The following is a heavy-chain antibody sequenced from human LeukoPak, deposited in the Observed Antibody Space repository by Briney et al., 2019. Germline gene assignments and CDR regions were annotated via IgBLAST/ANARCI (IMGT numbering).Heavy chain of an antibody. V-gene: IGHV3-53*01. J-gene: IGHJ6*03. Sequence: GGALRLSCVVSGVTLRSNYMTWVRQAPGKGLEWVSVIYPGVTTFYVDSVKGRFTISRDTSENTLYLLMNSLRAEDSAEYYCARGGYYYMDVWGKGTTVTVAS. CDR2: IYPGVTT. CDR3: ARGGYYYMDV. CDR1: GVTLRSNY. D-gene: IGHD6-13*01.